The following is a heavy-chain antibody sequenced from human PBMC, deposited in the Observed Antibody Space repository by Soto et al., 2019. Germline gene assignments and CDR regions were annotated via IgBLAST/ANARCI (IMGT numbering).Heavy chain of an antibody. D-gene: IGHD2-8*02. V-gene: IGHV1-24*01. J-gene: IGHJ5*02. CDR1: GYSLTELS. CDR2: FDPKDGTA. Sequence: QVHLEQSGAEVRRPGASVKVSCRVSGYSLTELSIHWVRQAPGKGLEWMGGFDPKDGTAVYAQTLAGRVTITEDTATETVYMELESLTSEDTAVYDCATVRGVGRYWFDTWGPGIVVTVSS. CDR3: ATVRGVGRYWFDT.